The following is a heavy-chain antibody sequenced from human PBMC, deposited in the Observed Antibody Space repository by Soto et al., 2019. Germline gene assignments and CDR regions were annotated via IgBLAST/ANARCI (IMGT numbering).Heavy chain of an antibody. CDR1: GYTFTSYG. Sequence: QAQLVQAGAEAENAGSSVQVSCKASGYTFTSYGISWVRQAPGQGLEWMGWISPYNGNTNYAQDPQGRVTMTTDTSTSTAYMELIRLRSDDTAVYYCARERQCAIWGQGTLVTVSS. CDR3: ARERQCAI. CDR2: ISPYNGNT. J-gene: IGHJ1*01. V-gene: IGHV1-18*01.